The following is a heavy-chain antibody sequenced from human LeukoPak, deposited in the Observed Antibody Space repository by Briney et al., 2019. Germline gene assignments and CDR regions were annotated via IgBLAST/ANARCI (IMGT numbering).Heavy chain of an antibody. CDR1: GGSISSSSYY. Sequence: SETLSLTCTVSGGSISSSSYYWGWIRQPPGKGPEWIGSIYYSGSTYYNPSLKSRVTISVDTSKNQFSLKLSSVTAADTAVYYCARIKYYDYVWGSYRSYYFDYWGQGTLVTVSS. V-gene: IGHV4-39*01. CDR2: IYYSGST. J-gene: IGHJ4*02. D-gene: IGHD3-16*02. CDR3: ARIKYYDYVWGSYRSYYFDY.